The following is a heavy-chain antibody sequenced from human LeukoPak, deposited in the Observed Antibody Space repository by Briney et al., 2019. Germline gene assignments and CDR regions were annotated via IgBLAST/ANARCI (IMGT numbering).Heavy chain of an antibody. CDR2: ISDSGGST. Sequence: GGSLRLSCAGSGFTFSSYAMSWVRQAPGKGLEWGSAISDSGGSTYYAGSVRGRFTISRDNSTTTLYLQINNLTAEDTAVYYCSGYSYGHGIDYWGQGTLVTVSS. CDR1: GFTFSSYA. CDR3: SGYSYGHGIDY. V-gene: IGHV3-23*01. D-gene: IGHD5-18*01. J-gene: IGHJ4*02.